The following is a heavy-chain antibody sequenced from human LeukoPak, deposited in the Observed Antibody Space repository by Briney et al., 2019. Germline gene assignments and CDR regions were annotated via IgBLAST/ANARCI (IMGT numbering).Heavy chain of an antibody. CDR2: IYYSGST. D-gene: IGHD1-26*01. V-gene: IGHV4-31*03. CDR1: GGSISSGGYY. CDR3: ARRRVVGANYYYYGMDV. Sequence: TLSLTCTVSGGSISSGGYYWSWIRQHPGKGLEWIGYIYYSGSTYYNPSLKSRVTISVDTSKNQFSLKLSSVTAADTAVYYCARRRVVGANYYYYGMDVWGQGTTVTVSS. J-gene: IGHJ6*02.